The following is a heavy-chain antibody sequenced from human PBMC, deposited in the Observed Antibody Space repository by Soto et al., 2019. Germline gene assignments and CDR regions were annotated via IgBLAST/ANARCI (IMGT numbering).Heavy chain of an antibody. Sequence: SETLSLTCTVSGGSISSGGYYWSWIRQHPGKGLEWIGYIYYSGSTYYNPSLKSRVTISVDTSKNQFSLKLSSVTAADTAVYYCARSMIVVHYFDYWGQGTLVTVSS. J-gene: IGHJ4*02. D-gene: IGHD3-22*01. CDR1: GGSISSGGYY. V-gene: IGHV4-31*03. CDR2: IYYSGST. CDR3: ARSMIVVHYFDY.